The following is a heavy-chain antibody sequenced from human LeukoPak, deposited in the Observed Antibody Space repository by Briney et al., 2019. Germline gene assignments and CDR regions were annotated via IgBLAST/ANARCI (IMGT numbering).Heavy chain of an antibody. D-gene: IGHD3-10*02. CDR1: GFTFSSYW. J-gene: IGHJ4*02. Sequence: GGSLRLSCAASGFTFSSYWVHWVGKAPGKGLGWVSRINSDGSTTTYADSMKGRFTISRDNARNTLYLQMNSLGAEDTAVYYCARVTWNYVPFDYWGQGTLVTVSS. CDR2: INSDGSTT. V-gene: IGHV3-74*01. CDR3: ARVTWNYVPFDY.